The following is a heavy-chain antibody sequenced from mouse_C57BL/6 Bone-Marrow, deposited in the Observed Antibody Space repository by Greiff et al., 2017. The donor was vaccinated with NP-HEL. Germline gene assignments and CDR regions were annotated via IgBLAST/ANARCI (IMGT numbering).Heavy chain of an antibody. Sequence: EVQLQQSGAELVRPGASVKLSCTVSGFNIKDDYMHWVKQRPEQGLEWIGWIDPENGDTEYASKFQGKATITADTSSNTAYLQLSSLPSEDTAVYYGTTGGSSAYAMDYWGQGTSVTVSS. J-gene: IGHJ4*01. D-gene: IGHD1-1*01. CDR3: TTGGSSAYAMDY. CDR1: GFNIKDDY. V-gene: IGHV14-4*01. CDR2: IDPENGDT.